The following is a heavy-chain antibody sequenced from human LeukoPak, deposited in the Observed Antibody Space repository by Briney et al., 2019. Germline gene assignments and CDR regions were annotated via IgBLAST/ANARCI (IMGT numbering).Heavy chain of an antibody. J-gene: IGHJ4*02. D-gene: IGHD4-17*01. CDR1: GGSFSGYY. Sequence: SETLSLTCAVYGGSFSGYYWCWIRQRPGKGLEWIGEINDSGSTNYNPSLKSRVTISVDTSKNQFSLKLSSVTAADTAVYYCARGDGGTTVTTEPYYFDYWGQGTLVTVSS. CDR2: INDSGST. V-gene: IGHV4-34*01. CDR3: ARGDGGTTVTTEPYYFDY.